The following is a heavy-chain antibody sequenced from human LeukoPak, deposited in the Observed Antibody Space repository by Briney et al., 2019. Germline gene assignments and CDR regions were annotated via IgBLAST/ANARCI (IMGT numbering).Heavy chain of an antibody. V-gene: IGHV5-51*01. Sequence: GESLKISCKGSGYSFTNYWIGWVRQMPGKGLEWMTIIYPGDSDARYSPSFQGQVTISADKSINTAYLRWSSLKASDSAVYYCARQKYSSGLDAFDIWGQGTMVTVSS. CDR1: GYSFTNYW. J-gene: IGHJ3*02. CDR2: IYPGDSDA. CDR3: ARQKYSSGLDAFDI. D-gene: IGHD5-18*01.